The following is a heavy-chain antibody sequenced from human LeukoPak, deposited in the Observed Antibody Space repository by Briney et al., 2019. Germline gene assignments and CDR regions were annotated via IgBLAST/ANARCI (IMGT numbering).Heavy chain of an antibody. Sequence: SETPSLTCAVYGGSFSGYYWSWIRQPPGKGLEWIGEINHSGSTNYNPSLKSRVTISVDTSKNQFSLKLSSVTAADTAVYYCARGSTYYDFWSGYAKRYYYYMDVWGKGTTVTVSS. J-gene: IGHJ6*03. CDR2: INHSGST. CDR1: GGSFSGYY. CDR3: ARGSTYYDFWSGYAKRYYYYMDV. D-gene: IGHD3-3*01. V-gene: IGHV4-34*01.